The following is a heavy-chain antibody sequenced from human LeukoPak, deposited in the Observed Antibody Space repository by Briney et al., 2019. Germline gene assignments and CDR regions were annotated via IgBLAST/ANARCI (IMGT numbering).Heavy chain of an antibody. J-gene: IGHJ4*02. Sequence: SQTLSLTCTVSGGSISSGGYYWSWIRQHPGKGLEWIGYIYYSGSTYYNPSLKSRVTISVDKSKNQFSLKLSSVTAAGTAVYYCARLTGGWGRNYFDYWGQGTLVTVSS. CDR1: GGSISSGGYY. CDR2: IYYSGST. CDR3: ARLTGGWGRNYFDY. V-gene: IGHV4-31*03. D-gene: IGHD3-16*01.